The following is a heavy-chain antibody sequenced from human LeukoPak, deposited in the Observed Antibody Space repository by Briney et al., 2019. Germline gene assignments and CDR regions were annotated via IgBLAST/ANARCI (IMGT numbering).Heavy chain of an antibody. Sequence: ASVKVSCKASGYTFTSYDINWVRQATGQGLEWMGWMNPNSGGTNYAQKFQGRVTMTRDTSITTAYMELSRLRSDDTAVYYCARDVPTVQLWRTDAFDIWGQGTMVTVSS. D-gene: IGHD5-18*01. CDR1: GYTFTSYD. CDR2: MNPNSGGT. V-gene: IGHV1-2*02. J-gene: IGHJ3*02. CDR3: ARDVPTVQLWRTDAFDI.